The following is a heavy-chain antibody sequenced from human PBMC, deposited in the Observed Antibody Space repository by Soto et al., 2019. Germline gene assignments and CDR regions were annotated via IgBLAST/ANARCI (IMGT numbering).Heavy chain of an antibody. D-gene: IGHD3-22*01. Sequence: EVQLVESGGGLVQPGGSLRLSCAASGFTFSSYWMSWVRQAPGKGLEWVANIKQDGSEKYYVDSVKGRFTISRDNAKNSLYLQMNSLRAEDTAVYYCASFLSYYDSSGYYYGTPGDYWGQGTLVTVSS. CDR3: ASFLSYYDSSGYYYGTPGDY. CDR1: GFTFSSYW. CDR2: IKQDGSEK. V-gene: IGHV3-7*01. J-gene: IGHJ4*02.